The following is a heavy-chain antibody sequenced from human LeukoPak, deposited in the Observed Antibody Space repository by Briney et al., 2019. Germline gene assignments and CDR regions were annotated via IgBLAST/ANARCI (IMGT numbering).Heavy chain of an antibody. Sequence: SETLSLTCGVSGDSISSRLYYWAWIRQPPGKGLEWIASIYYSGSTYYNPSLKSRVTISIDTAKNQFSLRLNSVAAADTAVYYCARHFLSPDYYYPWGQGTQVTVSS. CDR2: IYYSGST. D-gene: IGHD2-21*02. CDR1: GDSISSRLYY. J-gene: IGHJ5*02. V-gene: IGHV4-39*01. CDR3: ARHFLSPDYYYP.